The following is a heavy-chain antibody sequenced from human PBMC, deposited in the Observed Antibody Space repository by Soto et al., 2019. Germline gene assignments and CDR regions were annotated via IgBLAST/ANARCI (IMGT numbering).Heavy chain of an antibody. CDR1: GFTFSSYA. J-gene: IGHJ6*02. V-gene: IGHV3-23*01. CDR3: APPPRRGAPFEGMDV. Sequence: GGSLRLSCAASGFTFSSYAMSWVRQAPGKGLEWVSATSGSGGSTYYADSVKGRFTISRDNSKNTLYLQMNSLRAEDTAVYYCAPPPRRGAPFEGMDVWGQGTTVTVSS. CDR2: TSGSGGST. D-gene: IGHD1-26*01.